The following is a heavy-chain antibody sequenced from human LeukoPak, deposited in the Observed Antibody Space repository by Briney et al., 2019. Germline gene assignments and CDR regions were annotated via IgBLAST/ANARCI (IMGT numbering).Heavy chain of an antibody. Sequence: PGGSLRLSCAASGFTFSSYEMNWVRQAPGKGLEWVSYISSSGSTIYYADSVKGRFTISRDNAKNSLYLQMNSLRAEDTAVYYCARFLYYFDYWGQGTLVTVSS. CDR3: ARFLYYFDY. V-gene: IGHV3-48*03. CDR2: ISSSGSTI. CDR1: GFTFSSYE. J-gene: IGHJ4*02.